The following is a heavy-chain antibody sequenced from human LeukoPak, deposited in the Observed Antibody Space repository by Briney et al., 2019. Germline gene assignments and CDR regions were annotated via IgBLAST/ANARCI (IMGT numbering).Heavy chain of an antibody. CDR3: ARDDSSGYPIDY. J-gene: IGHJ4*02. CDR2: INPKSGGT. D-gene: IGHD3-22*01. Sequence: ASVKVSCKASGYTFSDYYTHWVRQAPGQGLEWMGWINPKSGGTDYAQKFQGRVAMTRDTSTSTVYMELSSLRSEDTAVYYCARDDSSGYPIDYWGQGTLVTVSS. V-gene: IGHV1-2*02. CDR1: GYTFSDYY.